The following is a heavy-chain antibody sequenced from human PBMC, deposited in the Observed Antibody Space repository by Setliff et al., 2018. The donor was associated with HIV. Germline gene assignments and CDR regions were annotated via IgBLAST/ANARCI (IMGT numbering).Heavy chain of an antibody. CDR3: ASLPPLYDSSGYYFDY. CDR1: GFSISSRYY. J-gene: IGHJ4*02. V-gene: IGHV4-38-2*01. D-gene: IGHD3-22*01. Sequence: SETLSLTCDVSGFSISSRYYWGWIRQSPGKGLEWIGNIYHTGSSYYNPSLNDRATISLDTSKNQFSLKLNSVTAADTAVYYCASLPPLYDSSGYYFDYWGQGTLVTVSS. CDR2: IYHTGSS.